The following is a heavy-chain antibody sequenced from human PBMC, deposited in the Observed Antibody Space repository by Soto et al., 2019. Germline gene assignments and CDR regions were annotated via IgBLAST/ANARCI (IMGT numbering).Heavy chain of an antibody. CDR1: GGSISSGGYY. V-gene: IGHV4-31*03. CDR3: ARVMTRGSYYGMDV. Sequence: PSETLSLTCTVSGGSISSGGYYWSWIRQHPGKGLEWIGYIYYSGSTYYNPSLKSRVTISVDTSKNQFSLKLSSVTAADTAVYYCARVMTRGSYYGMDVWGQGTTVTVSS. J-gene: IGHJ6*02. D-gene: IGHD1-26*01. CDR2: IYYSGST.